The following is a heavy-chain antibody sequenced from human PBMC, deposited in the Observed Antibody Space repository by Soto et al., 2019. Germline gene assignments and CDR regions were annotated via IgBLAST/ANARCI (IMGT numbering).Heavy chain of an antibody. CDR3: ARAECSSPDCLTAYYSYGLDV. D-gene: IGHD3-9*01. Sequence: LRLSFAASGFTFSNFEMHWVRQAPGKGLEWVSYINTAGSTKYYAESVKGRFTISRDNARNSLFLQTNSLRAEDTAVYYCARAECSSPDCLTAYYSYGLDVWGQGSTVTVS. J-gene: IGHJ6*02. CDR1: GFTFSNFE. CDR2: INTAGSTK. V-gene: IGHV3-48*03.